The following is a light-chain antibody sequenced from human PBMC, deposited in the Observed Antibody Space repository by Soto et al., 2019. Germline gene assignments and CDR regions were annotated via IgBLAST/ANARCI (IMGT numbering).Light chain of an antibody. CDR2: DAS. CDR1: QSVSSH. J-gene: IGKJ5*01. V-gene: IGKV3D-11*02. CDR3: QQRFNWQVT. Sequence: EIVLTQSPATLSLSPGERATLSCRASQSVSSHLAWFQQRPGQAPRLLIYDASNRATGIPARFSGRGSGTDFTLTISSLEPEDFAVYYCQQRFNWQVTFGQGTRLEIK.